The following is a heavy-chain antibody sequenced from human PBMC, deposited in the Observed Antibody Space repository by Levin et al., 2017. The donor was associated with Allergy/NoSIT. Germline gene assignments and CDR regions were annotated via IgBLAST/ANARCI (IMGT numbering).Heavy chain of an antibody. CDR1: GLIFRSYS. Sequence: PGGSLRLSCVVSGLIFRSYSLIWVRQAPGKGLEWVSYISSKNNITHHADPVKGRFTISKDNVKNSLFLQMNSLRAEDTAVYYCGGYCTSGTCETTSYFDYWGQGIQVTVSS. CDR3: GGYCTSGTCETTSYFDY. J-gene: IGHJ4*02. D-gene: IGHD2-8*01. CDR2: ISSKNNIT. V-gene: IGHV3-48*01.